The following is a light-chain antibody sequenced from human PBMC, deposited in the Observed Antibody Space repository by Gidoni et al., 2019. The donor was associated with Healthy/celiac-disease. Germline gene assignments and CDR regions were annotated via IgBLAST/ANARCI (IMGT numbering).Light chain of an antibody. V-gene: IGKV3-11*01. Sequence: EIVLTQSPATLSLSPGERATLSCRASQSLSSYLAWYQQKTGQTPRLLIYDASNRATGIPARFSGSGSGTDFTLTISSLEPEDFAVYYCQQRDNWRGVTFGPGTKVDFK. CDR3: QQRDNWRGVT. CDR1: QSLSSY. CDR2: DAS. J-gene: IGKJ3*01.